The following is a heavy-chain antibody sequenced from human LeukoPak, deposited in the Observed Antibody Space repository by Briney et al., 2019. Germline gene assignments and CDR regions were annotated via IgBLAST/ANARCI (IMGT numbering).Heavy chain of an antibody. Sequence: PGGSLRLSCAASGFPFSSYVMRWVRQGPGKGLQWVSAISGSGDSTDYADSVKGRFTISRDNAKNSLYLQMISLRAEDTAVYYCAKYFRADSGNYYRSFDYWGQGTLVTVSS. CDR3: AKYFRADSGNYYRSFDY. J-gene: IGHJ4*02. CDR2: ISGSGDST. D-gene: IGHD1-26*01. V-gene: IGHV3-23*01. CDR1: GFPFSSYV.